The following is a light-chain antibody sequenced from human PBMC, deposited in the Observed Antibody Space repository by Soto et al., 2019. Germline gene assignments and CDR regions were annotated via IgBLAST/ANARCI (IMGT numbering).Light chain of an antibody. V-gene: IGKV1-9*01. CDR3: RQLSSFPTP. CDR1: QGIANF. Sequence: IQLTQSPSSLSASVGDRVTISCRASQGIANFLAWYQQKPGKAPKLLIYAASTLQSGVPSRFSGSGSGTDFTLTISSRQPEDFSTSYCRQLSSFPTPFGPGTKVDIK. J-gene: IGKJ3*01. CDR2: AAS.